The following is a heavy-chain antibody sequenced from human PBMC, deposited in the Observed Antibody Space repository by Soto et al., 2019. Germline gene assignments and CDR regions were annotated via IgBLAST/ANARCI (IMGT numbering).Heavy chain of an antibody. D-gene: IGHD1-26*01. Sequence: SETLFLTCTVSGGSISSGNYYWSWIRQPPGKGLEWIGYIYYSGSTNYNPSLKSRVTMSVDTSKNQFSLKLSSVTAVDTAVYYCASSRWERLGDAFDIWGQGTMVTVSS. CDR2: IYYSGST. V-gene: IGHV4-61*01. J-gene: IGHJ3*02. CDR3: ASSRWERLGDAFDI. CDR1: GGSISSGNYY.